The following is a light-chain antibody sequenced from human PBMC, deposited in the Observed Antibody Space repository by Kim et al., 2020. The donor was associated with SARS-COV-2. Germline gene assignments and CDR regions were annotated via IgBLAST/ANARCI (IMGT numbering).Light chain of an antibody. Sequence: VMTQSPATLSVSPVERATLSCRASQSVNSNFAWYQQKPGQSPRLLIFGASTRATGVPARFSGSGSGTEFTLTISSLQSEDFAVYYCQQYNSWPRTFGQGTKVDIK. CDR3: QQYNSWPRT. CDR2: GAS. V-gene: IGKV3-15*01. CDR1: QSVNSN. J-gene: IGKJ1*01.